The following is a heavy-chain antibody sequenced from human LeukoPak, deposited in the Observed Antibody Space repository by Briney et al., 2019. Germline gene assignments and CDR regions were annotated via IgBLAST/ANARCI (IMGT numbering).Heavy chain of an antibody. D-gene: IGHD3-22*01. CDR3: ARDSSGVFDY. J-gene: IGHJ4*02. V-gene: IGHV4-59*01. CDR1: GGSINSYY. Sequence: SETLSLTCTVSGGSINSYYWSWIRQPPGKGLECIGYIYYSGSTNYNPSLKSRVTISVDTSKNQFSLKLSSVTAADTAVYYCARDSSGVFDYWGQGTLVTVSS. CDR2: IYYSGST.